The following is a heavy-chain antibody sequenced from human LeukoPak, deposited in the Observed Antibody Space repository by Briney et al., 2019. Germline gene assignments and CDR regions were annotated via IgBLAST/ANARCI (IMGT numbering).Heavy chain of an antibody. CDR3: ARGRYGDYGYFDY. J-gene: IGHJ4*02. D-gene: IGHD4-17*01. CDR1: GGSISSYY. CDR2: IYYSGST. Sequence: SETLSLTCTVSGGSISSYYWSWIRQPPGKGLEWIGYIYYSGSTNYNPSLKSRVTISVDTSKNQFSLKLSSVTAADTAVYYCARGRYGDYGYFDYWGQGTLVTVSS. V-gene: IGHV4-59*01.